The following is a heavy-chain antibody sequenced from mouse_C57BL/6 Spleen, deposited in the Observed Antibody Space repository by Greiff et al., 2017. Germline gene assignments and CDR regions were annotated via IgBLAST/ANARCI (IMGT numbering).Heavy chain of an antibody. Sequence: VQLKESGAELVRPGASVTLSCKASGYTFTDYEMHWVKQTPVHGLEWIGAIEPDTGGTAYNQKFKGKAILTADKSSSTAYMELRSLTTEDSAVYYCARDDSSCNYFDYWGQGTTLTVSS. J-gene: IGHJ2*01. D-gene: IGHD1-1*01. V-gene: IGHV1-15*01. CDR1: GYTFTDYE. CDR2: IEPDTGGT. CDR3: ARDDSSCNYFDY.